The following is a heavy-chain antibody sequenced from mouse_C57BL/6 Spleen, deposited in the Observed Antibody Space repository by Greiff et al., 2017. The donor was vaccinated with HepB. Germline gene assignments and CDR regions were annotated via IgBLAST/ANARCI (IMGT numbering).Heavy chain of an antibody. Sequence: VQLQQSGAELVRPGSSVKLSCKASGCTFTSYWMDWVKQRPGQGLEWIGNIYPSDSETHYNQKFKDKATLTVDKSSSTAYMQLSSLTSEDSAVYYCASSVYYGYVDYWGQGTTLTVSS. CDR2: IYPSDSET. D-gene: IGHD2-1*01. CDR1: GCTFTSYW. CDR3: ASSVYYGYVDY. V-gene: IGHV1-61*01. J-gene: IGHJ2*01.